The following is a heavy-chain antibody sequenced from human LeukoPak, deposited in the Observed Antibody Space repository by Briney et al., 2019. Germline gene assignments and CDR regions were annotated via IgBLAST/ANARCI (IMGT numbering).Heavy chain of an antibody. Sequence: GGSLRLSCAASGFTFSSYGMSWVRQAPGKGLEWVAVISYDGSNKYYADSVKGRFTISRDNSKNTLYLQMNSLRAEDTAVYYCARVLSSSWFGDYWGQGTLVTVSS. J-gene: IGHJ4*02. V-gene: IGHV3-30*03. CDR1: GFTFSSYG. CDR2: ISYDGSNK. CDR3: ARVLSSSWFGDY. D-gene: IGHD6-13*01.